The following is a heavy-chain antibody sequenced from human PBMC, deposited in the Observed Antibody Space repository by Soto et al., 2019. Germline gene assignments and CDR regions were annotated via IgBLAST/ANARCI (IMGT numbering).Heavy chain of an antibody. CDR2: ISGRDDST. V-gene: IGHV3-23*01. D-gene: IGHD5-18*01. Sequence: RRLSCVASGFAFSSYVMTWVRQPPGKGLEWVSAISGRDDSTYYVDSVKGRFTLSRDNSKNTLYLQMNSLRAEDTAVYYCARPLDTTLALEFRGKWSTVTVSS. J-gene: IGHJ6*04. CDR3: ARPLDTTLALEF. CDR1: GFAFSSYV.